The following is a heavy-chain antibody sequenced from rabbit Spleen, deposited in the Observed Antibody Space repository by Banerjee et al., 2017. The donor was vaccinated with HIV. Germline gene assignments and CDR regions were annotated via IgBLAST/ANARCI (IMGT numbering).Heavy chain of an antibody. Sequence: QLMEYGGDLVQPGGSLKLSCKASGFDFSTYSMSWVRQAPGKGLEWIGYIVPIFGVTYYANWVNGRFTLSSRNAQNTLYLQLNSLTAADTATYFCARDLIGVIGWNFDFWGPGTLVTVS. CDR1: GFDFSTYS. J-gene: IGHJ4*01. CDR3: ARDLIGVIGWNFDF. V-gene: IGHV1S7*01. CDR2: IVPIFGVT. D-gene: IGHD1-1*01.